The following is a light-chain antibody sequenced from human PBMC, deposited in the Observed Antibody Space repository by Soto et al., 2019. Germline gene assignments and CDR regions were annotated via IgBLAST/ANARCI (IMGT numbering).Light chain of an antibody. Sequence: DIVLTQSPATLSLSPGERATLSCRASQSVSSYLAWYQQKPGQAPRLLISDASNRATGIPSRFSGSGSGTDFTLTISSLEPEDFAIYYCQQRSNWPPVTFGGGTKVEIK. CDR2: DAS. CDR3: QQRSNWPPVT. CDR1: QSVSSY. J-gene: IGKJ4*01. V-gene: IGKV3-11*01.